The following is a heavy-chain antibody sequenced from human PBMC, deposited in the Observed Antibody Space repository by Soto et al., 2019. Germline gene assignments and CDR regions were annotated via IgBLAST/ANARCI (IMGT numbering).Heavy chain of an antibody. CDR2: IYFDGSKK. Sequence: ESGGGVVQPGRSLRLSCAASGFSFSTYGMHWVRQAPGKGLEWVALIYFDGSKKYYADSVKGRFTISRDNSKNTLYLQMSSLRAEDTAVYYCARVGGTVTSDYWGQGTLVTVSS. CDR1: GFSFSTYG. CDR3: ARVGGTVTSDY. V-gene: IGHV3-33*01. J-gene: IGHJ4*02. D-gene: IGHD4-17*01.